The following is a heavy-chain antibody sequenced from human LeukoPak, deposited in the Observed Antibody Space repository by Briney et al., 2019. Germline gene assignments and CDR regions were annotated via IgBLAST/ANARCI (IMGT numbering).Heavy chain of an antibody. J-gene: IGHJ6*02. CDR2: INPNSGAT. CDR3: AATVHYCSGGGCYNHYYGMDV. V-gene: IGHV1-2*02. D-gene: IGHD2-15*01. CDR1: GYTFIAYY. Sequence: ASVKVSCKASGYTFIAYYMFWVRQAPGQGLEWMGWINPNSGATGHAQKFQGRVTITRDMSTSTAYMELSGLRSEDTAVYYCAATVHYCSGGGCYNHYYGMDVWGRGTTVTVSS.